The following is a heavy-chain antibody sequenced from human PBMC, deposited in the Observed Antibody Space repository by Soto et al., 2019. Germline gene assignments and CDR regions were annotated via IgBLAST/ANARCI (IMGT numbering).Heavy chain of an antibody. CDR2: IYSSGNA. Sequence: QVQLLEWGPGLVKPRETLPSPSRVSLASISNSYWTWIRHPPGRGFEWIGHIYSSGNANYNPSLKSRVTMSLDTSKNQFSLSLKSVTAADTAIYYCAKGRGFYSDNYFDPWGQGTQVTVSS. CDR1: LASISNSY. J-gene: IGHJ5*02. CDR3: AKGRGFYSDNYFDP. D-gene: IGHD3-22*01. V-gene: IGHV4-4*07.